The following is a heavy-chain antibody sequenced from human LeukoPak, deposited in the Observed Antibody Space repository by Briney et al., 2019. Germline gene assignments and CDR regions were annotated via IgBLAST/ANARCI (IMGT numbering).Heavy chain of an antibody. J-gene: IGHJ6*03. CDR2: INHSGST. Sequence: SETLSLTCSVSGGSISSGNYYWGWIRQPPGKGLEWIGEINHSGSTNYNPSLKSRVTISVDTSKNQFSLKLSSVTAADTAVYYCATHSVHXSSTSCHPLYYYYYYMDVWGKGTTVTVSS. D-gene: IGHD2-2*01. V-gene: IGHV4-39*01. CDR3: ATHSVHXSSTSCHPLYYYYYYMDV. CDR1: GGSISSGNYY.